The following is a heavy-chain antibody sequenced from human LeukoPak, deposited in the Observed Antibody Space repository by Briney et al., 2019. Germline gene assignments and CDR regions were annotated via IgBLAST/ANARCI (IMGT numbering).Heavy chain of an antibody. Sequence: PGGSLRLSCAASGFAFSNGWMTWVRQAPGKGLEWVGRIKSKSDGGTTDYAAPVKGRFAIPRDDSRNTLYLQMDSLKTEDTAVYFCSYYYDSSSYVDYWGQGTLVTVSS. D-gene: IGHD3-22*01. V-gene: IGHV3-15*01. CDR3: SYYYDSSSYVDY. CDR2: IKSKSDGGTT. CDR1: GFAFSNGW. J-gene: IGHJ4*02.